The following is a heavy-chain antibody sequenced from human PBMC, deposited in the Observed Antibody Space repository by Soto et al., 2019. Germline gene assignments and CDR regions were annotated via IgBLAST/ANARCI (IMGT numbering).Heavy chain of an antibody. Sequence: GASVKVSCKASGYTFTSYGISWVRQAPGQGLEWMGWISAYNGNTNYAQKLQGRVTMTTDTSTSTAYMELRSLRSDDTAVYYCALGGSSGYYYYYYGMDVWGQGTTVTVSS. CDR3: ALGGSSGYYYYYYGMDV. CDR1: GYTFTSYG. D-gene: IGHD3-22*01. CDR2: ISAYNGNT. V-gene: IGHV1-18*01. J-gene: IGHJ6*02.